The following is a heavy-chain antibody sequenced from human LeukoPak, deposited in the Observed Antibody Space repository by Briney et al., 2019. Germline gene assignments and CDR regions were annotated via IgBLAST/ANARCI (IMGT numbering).Heavy chain of an antibody. J-gene: IGHJ4*02. D-gene: IGHD5-12*01. CDR3: ASGYSGYEVFDY. CDR2: IYSGGST. Sequence: GGSLRLSCAASGFTVSSNYMSWVRQAPGKGLEWVSVIYSGGSTYYADSVKGRFTISRDNSKNTLYLQMNSLRAEDTAVYYCASGYSGYEVFDYWGKGTLVTVSS. CDR1: GFTVSSNY. V-gene: IGHV3-53*01.